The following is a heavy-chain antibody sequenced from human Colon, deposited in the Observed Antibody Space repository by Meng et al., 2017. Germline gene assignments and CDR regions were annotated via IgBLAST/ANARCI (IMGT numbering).Heavy chain of an antibody. CDR3: ARGRYSGYLP. J-gene: IGHJ5*02. Sequence: QLQLQQWGAGLLKPSESPSLTFAVYGGSFSCYYWSWIRQPPGKGLEWIGEINHSGSTNYNPSLKSRVTISVDTSKNQFSLKLSSVTAADTAVYYCARGRYSGYLPWGQGTLVTVSS. D-gene: IGHD5-12*01. CDR2: INHSGST. CDR1: GGSFSCYY. V-gene: IGHV4-34*01.